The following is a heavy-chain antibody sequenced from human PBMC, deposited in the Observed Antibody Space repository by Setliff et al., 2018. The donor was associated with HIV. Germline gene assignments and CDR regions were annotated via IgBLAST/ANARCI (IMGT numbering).Heavy chain of an antibody. J-gene: IGHJ6*03. D-gene: IGHD3-10*01. V-gene: IGHV4-4*07. CDR2: IDTSEST. CDR3: ARSGFGYYYYYMDV. CDR1: GGSISSYY. Sequence: TSETLSLTCTVSGGSISSYYWNWIRQSAGKGLEWIGRIDTSESTNYNPSLKSRVTMSVDTSNHQFSLKLRSVTAADTAVYYCARSGFGYYYYYMDVWGKGTTVTVSS.